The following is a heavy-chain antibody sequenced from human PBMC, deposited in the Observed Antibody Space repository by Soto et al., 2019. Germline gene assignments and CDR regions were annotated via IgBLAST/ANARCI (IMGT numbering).Heavy chain of an antibody. V-gene: IGHV3-23*01. J-gene: IGHJ4*02. CDR2: LSGSGVST. Sequence: GGSLRLSCAASGFPFSNYAMTWVRQAPGKGLEWGSALSGSGVSTYYADSVMGRFTISRDNSKNTVYLQMNSLRAEDTAVYYCAKIESRFFYDSTGYYPFDYWGQGTLVTVSS. CDR3: AKIESRFFYDSTGYYPFDY. CDR1: GFPFSNYA. D-gene: IGHD3-22*01.